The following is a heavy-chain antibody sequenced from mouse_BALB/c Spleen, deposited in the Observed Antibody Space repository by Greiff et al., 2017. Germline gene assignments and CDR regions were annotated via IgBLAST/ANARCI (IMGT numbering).Heavy chain of an antibody. D-gene: IGHD1-1*01. CDR1: GYTFTDYN. CDR2: IYPYNGGT. V-gene: IGHV1S29*02. CDR3: ASRDLYGWFAY. Sequence: EVQLQQSGPELVKPGASVKISCKASGYTFTDYNMHWVKQSHGKSLEWIGYIYPYNGGTGYNQKFKSKATLTVDNSSSTAYMELRSLTSEDSAVYYGASRDLYGWFAYWGQGTLVTVSA. J-gene: IGHJ3*01.